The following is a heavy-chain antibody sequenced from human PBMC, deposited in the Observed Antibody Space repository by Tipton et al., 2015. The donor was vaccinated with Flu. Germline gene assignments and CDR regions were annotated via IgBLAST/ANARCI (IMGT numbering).Heavy chain of an antibody. J-gene: IGHJ4*02. Sequence: TLSLTCAVYGESFSGFYWSWLRQTPGKGLEWIGEINHSGSTNYNTSLKRRVAISLDTFKNQFSLKLTSVTAADTAVYYCATTTYFYGSGSHDYWGQGTLVTVSS. CDR3: ATTTYFYGSGSHDY. V-gene: IGHV4-34*01. CDR1: GESFSGFY. CDR2: INHSGST. D-gene: IGHD3-10*01.